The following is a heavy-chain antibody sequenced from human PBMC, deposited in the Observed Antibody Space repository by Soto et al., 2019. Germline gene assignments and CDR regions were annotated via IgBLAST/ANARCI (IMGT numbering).Heavy chain of an antibody. D-gene: IGHD6-13*01. CDR2: ISGSGGST. Sequence: GGSLRLSCAASGSTFSSYAMSWVRQAPGKGLEWVSAISGSGGSTYYADSVKGRFTISRDNSKNTLYLQMNSLKASDTAMYYCARDAADNDSLDYWGQGSLVTVSS. J-gene: IGHJ4*02. CDR3: ARDAADNDSLDY. V-gene: IGHV3-23*01. CDR1: GSTFSSYA.